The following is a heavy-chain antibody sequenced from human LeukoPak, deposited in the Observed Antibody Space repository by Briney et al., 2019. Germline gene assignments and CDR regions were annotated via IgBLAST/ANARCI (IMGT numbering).Heavy chain of an antibody. Sequence: ASVKVSCKASGYTFTSYDINWVRQATGQGLEWMGWMNPNSGNTGYAQKFQGRVIMTKNTSITTAYMELSSLRSEDTAVYYCARALSWTTDSYYYMDVWGKGTTVTVS. V-gene: IGHV1-8*01. J-gene: IGHJ6*03. CDR1: GYTFTSYD. CDR2: MNPNSGNT. D-gene: IGHD3/OR15-3a*01. CDR3: ARALSWTTDSYYYMDV.